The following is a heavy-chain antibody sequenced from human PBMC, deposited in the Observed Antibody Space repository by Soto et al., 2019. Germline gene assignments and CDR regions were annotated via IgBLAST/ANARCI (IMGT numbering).Heavy chain of an antibody. Sequence: LSLTCTVSGGSITSTSDYWGWIRQSPGKGLDWIGNIYYSGSSYYNPSLKSRVTISVDTSRNQFSLKLSSVTAADTAVYYCARIRSYFWNDYWGQGTLVTVSS. D-gene: IGHD3-3*01. CDR2: IYYSGSS. CDR3: ARIRSYFWNDY. J-gene: IGHJ4*02. V-gene: IGHV4-39*01. CDR1: GGSITSTSDY.